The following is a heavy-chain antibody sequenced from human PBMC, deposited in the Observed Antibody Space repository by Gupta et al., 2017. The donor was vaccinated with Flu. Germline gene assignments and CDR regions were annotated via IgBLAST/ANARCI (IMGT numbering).Heavy chain of an antibody. J-gene: IGHJ4*02. CDR3: ARGRKYYYDSSGYYYGDY. CDR1: GGSFSGYY. CDR2: INHSGST. V-gene: IGHV4-34*01. D-gene: IGHD3-22*01. Sequence: QVQLQQWGAGLLKPSETLSLTCAVYGGSFSGYYWSWIRQPPGKGLEWIGEINHSGSTNYNPSLKSRVTISVDTSKNQFSLKLSSVTAADTAVYYCARGRKYYYDSSGYYYGDYWGQGTLVTVSS.